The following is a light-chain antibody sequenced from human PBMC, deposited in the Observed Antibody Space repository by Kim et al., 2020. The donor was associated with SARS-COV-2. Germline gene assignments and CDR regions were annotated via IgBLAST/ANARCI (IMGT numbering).Light chain of an antibody. CDR2: KAS. V-gene: IGKV1-5*03. Sequence: DIQMTQSPSTLSASVGDRVTITCRASQTINTWLAWYQQKPGKAPKILISKASTLETGVPSRFSGRGSGTGFTLTISSLQPDDSATYYCRQYESSSTFGGGTKVDIK. J-gene: IGKJ4*01. CDR3: RQYESSST. CDR1: QTINTW.